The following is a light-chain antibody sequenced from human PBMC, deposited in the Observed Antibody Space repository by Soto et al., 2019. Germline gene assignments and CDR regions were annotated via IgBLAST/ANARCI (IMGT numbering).Light chain of an antibody. V-gene: IGKV3-11*01. Sequence: EIVLTQAPSTLPLSPGERATLSCRASQSVRSYLDWYQQKPGKAPRLLIYDASNRATGIPARFSGSGSGTDFTLTISSLEPEDFELYYCQQRSNWPRTFGGGTKVDIK. CDR1: QSVRSY. J-gene: IGKJ4*01. CDR2: DAS. CDR3: QQRSNWPRT.